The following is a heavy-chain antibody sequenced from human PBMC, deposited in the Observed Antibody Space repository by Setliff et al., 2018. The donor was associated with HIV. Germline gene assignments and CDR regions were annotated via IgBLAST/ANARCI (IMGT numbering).Heavy chain of an antibody. CDR1: GYSFSDYY. V-gene: IGHV1-2*04. J-gene: IGHJ4*02. D-gene: IGHD5-18*01. Sequence: ASVKVSCKASGYSFSDYYIHWVRQAPGLGLEWMGWIDPKSGDAACPQKFQAWVTLTRDTSIRTAYMQLSRLRPDDTAVYYCARAIPRYSFGYDYFDYWGQGTLVTVSS. CDR2: IDPKSGDA. CDR3: ARAIPRYSFGYDYFDY.